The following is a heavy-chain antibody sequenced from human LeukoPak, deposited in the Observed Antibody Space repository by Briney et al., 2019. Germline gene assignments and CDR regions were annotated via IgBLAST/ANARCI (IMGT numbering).Heavy chain of an antibody. CDR3: AKEGYYYYGMDV. Sequence: GGSLRPSCAASGFTFSSYGMHWVRQAPGKGLEWVAVISYDGSNKYYADSVKGRFTISRDNSKNTLYLQMNSLGAEDTAVYYCAKEGYYYYGMDVWGQGTTVTVSS. V-gene: IGHV3-30*18. CDR1: GFTFSSYG. J-gene: IGHJ6*02. CDR2: ISYDGSNK.